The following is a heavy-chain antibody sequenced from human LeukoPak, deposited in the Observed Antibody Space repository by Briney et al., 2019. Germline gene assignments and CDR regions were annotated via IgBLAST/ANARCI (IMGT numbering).Heavy chain of an antibody. CDR3: ATHTNNYYDSSGYSDY. J-gene: IGHJ4*02. CDR2: IYYSGST. D-gene: IGHD3-22*01. V-gene: IGHV4-39*01. Sequence: SETLSLTCTVSGGSISSSSYYWGWIRQPPGKGLEWIGSIYYSGSTYYNPSLRSRVTISVYTSKNQFSLKLSSVTAADTAVYYCATHTNNYYDSSGYSDYWGQGTLVTVSS. CDR1: GGSISSSSYY.